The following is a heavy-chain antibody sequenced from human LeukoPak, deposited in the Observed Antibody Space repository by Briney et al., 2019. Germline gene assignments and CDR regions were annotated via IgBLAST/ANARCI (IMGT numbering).Heavy chain of an antibody. Sequence: KPSETLSLTCAVYGGSFSGYYWSWIRQPPGKGLEWIGEINHSGSTNYNPSLKSRVTISVDTSKNQFSLKLSSVTAADTAVYYCARPHDYVWGSYDYWGQGTLVTVPS. D-gene: IGHD3-16*01. CDR1: GGSFSGYY. CDR3: ARPHDYVWGSYDY. CDR2: INHSGST. J-gene: IGHJ4*02. V-gene: IGHV4-34*01.